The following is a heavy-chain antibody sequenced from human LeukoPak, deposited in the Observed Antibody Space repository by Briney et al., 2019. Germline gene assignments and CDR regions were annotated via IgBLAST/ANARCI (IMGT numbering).Heavy chain of an antibody. CDR1: DFSVSTNY. CDR2: MRVDGTDI. J-gene: IGHJ4*02. D-gene: IGHD3/OR15-3a*01. V-gene: IGHV3-7*04. Sequence: GGSLRLSCAASDFSVSTNYMNWVRQAPGKGLEWVANMRVDGTDIHYVDSVKGRFTISSDNARNSLYLQMNTLRAEDTAVYYCARGRGWTYDSWGRGTLVTVSS. CDR3: ARGRGWTYDS.